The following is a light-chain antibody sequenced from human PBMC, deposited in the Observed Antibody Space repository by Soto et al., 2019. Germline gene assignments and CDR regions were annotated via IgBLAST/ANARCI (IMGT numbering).Light chain of an antibody. Sequence: EIVLTQSPGTLSLSPGERATLSCRASQSVTSIYLAWYQQKPGQTPRLLIYGASSRATGIPDRFSGGGSGTDFTLTISRLEPEDFAVYYCQQYGTSPLTFGGGTKVEIK. CDR2: GAS. CDR1: QSVTSIY. CDR3: QQYGTSPLT. V-gene: IGKV3-20*01. J-gene: IGKJ4*01.